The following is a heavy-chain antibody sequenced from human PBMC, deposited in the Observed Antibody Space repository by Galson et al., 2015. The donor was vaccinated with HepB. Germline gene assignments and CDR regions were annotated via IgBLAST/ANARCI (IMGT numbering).Heavy chain of an antibody. D-gene: IGHD3-10*01. Sequence: SVKVSCKASGYTFTSYGISWVRQAPGQGLEWMGWISAYNGNTNYAQKLQGRVTMTTDTSTSTAYMELRSLRSDDTAVYYCARAESSMDYYARYYYYYYGMDVWGQGTTVTVSS. CDR2: ISAYNGNT. CDR1: GYTFTSYG. CDR3: ARAESSMDYYARYYYYYYGMDV. V-gene: IGHV1-18*01. J-gene: IGHJ6*02.